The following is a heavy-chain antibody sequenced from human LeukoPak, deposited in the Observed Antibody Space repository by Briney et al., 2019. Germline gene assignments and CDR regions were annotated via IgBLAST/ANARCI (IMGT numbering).Heavy chain of an antibody. Sequence: PGGSLRLSCAASGFTVSSNYMSWVRQAPGKGLEWVSVIYSGGSTYYADSVKGRFTISRDNSKNTLYLQMNSLRAEDTAVYYCATPTAGTWHFDYWGQGTLVTVSS. D-gene: IGHD1-1*01. CDR3: ATPTAGTWHFDY. V-gene: IGHV3-66*04. CDR2: IYSGGST. CDR1: GFTVSSNY. J-gene: IGHJ4*02.